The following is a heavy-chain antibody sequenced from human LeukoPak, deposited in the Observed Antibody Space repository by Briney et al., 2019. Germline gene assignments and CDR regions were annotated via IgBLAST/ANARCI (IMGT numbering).Heavy chain of an antibody. Sequence: GESLKISCKGSGYSFTSYWIGWVRQMPGKGLEWMGIIFPADSDTRYSPSFEGQVTMSAEKSISTAYLQWSSLKASDTAMYYCAGSLQGYCSGGSCYSHWGQGTLVTVSP. CDR2: IFPADSDT. CDR1: GYSFTSYW. J-gene: IGHJ4*02. D-gene: IGHD2-15*01. V-gene: IGHV5-51*01. CDR3: AGSLQGYCSGGSCYSH.